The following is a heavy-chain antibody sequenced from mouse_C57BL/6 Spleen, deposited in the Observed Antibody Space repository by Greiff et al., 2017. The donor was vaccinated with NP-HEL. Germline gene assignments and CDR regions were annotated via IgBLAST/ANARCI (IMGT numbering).Heavy chain of an antibody. Sequence: VQLQQSGPELVKPGASVKMSCKASGYTFTDYNMHWVKQSHGKSLEWIGYINPNNGGTSYNQKFKGKATLTVNKSSSTAYMELRSLTSEESAVYYCARLGDGYHRYFDVWGTGTTVTVSS. V-gene: IGHV1-22*01. CDR2: INPNNGGT. CDR3: ARLGDGYHRYFDV. CDR1: GYTFTDYN. J-gene: IGHJ1*03. D-gene: IGHD2-3*01.